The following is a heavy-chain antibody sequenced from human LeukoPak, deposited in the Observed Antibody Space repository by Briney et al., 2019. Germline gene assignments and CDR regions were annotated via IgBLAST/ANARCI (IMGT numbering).Heavy chain of an antibody. CDR2: IGGGGET. J-gene: IGHJ6*02. CDR3: AREISGAAGGHYYYGVDV. V-gene: IGHV3-13*01. D-gene: IGHD6-13*01. CDR1: GFTFSHYD. Sequence: GGSLRLSCAASGFTFSHYDFHWVRQVTAKGMEWVSAIGGGGETYYSASVEGRFTISRENGKNSLFLQMNSLRDGDTAVYYCAREISGAAGGHYYYGVDVWGQGTTVIVSS.